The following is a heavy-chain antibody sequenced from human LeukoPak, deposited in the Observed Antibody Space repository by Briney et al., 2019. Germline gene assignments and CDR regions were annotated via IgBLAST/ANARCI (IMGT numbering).Heavy chain of an antibody. J-gene: IGHJ5*02. V-gene: IGHV1-18*01. Sequence: ASVKVSCKASGYTFTSYAISWVRQAPGQGLEWMGWISAYNGNTHYAQKVQDRVTMTTDTSTSTAYMELRSLRSDDTAVYYCARDSTVAGTRWFDPWGQGTLVTVSS. CDR3: ARDSTVAGTRWFDP. CDR2: ISAYNGNT. CDR1: GYTFTSYA. D-gene: IGHD6-19*01.